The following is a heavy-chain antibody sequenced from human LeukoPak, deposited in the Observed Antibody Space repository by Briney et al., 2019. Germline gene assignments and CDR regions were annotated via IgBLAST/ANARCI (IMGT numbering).Heavy chain of an antibody. V-gene: IGHV4-34*01. CDR3: AREQLVRIHDY. CDR2: INHSGST. Sequence: SETLSLTCAVYGGSFSGYYWSWIRQPPGKGLEWIGEINHSGSTNYNPSLKSRVTISVDTSKNQFSLKLSSVTAADTAVYYCAREQLVRIHDYWGQGTLVTVSS. D-gene: IGHD6-13*01. J-gene: IGHJ4*02. CDR1: GGSFSGYY.